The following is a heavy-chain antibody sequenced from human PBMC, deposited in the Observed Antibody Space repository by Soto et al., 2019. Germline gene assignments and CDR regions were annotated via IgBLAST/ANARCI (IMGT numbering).Heavy chain of an antibody. CDR2: IIPIFGTA. J-gene: IGHJ6*02. Sequence: ASVKVSCKASGGTFSSYAISWVRQAPGQGLEWMGGIIPIFGTANYAQKFQGRVTITANKSTSTAYMELRSLRSEDTAVYYCARDSPITIFGVVISMDVWGQGTTVTVSS. CDR3: ARDSPITIFGVVISMDV. V-gene: IGHV1-69*06. CDR1: GGTFSSYA. D-gene: IGHD3-3*01.